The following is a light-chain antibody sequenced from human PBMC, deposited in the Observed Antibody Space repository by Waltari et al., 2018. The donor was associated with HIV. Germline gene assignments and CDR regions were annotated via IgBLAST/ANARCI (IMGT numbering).Light chain of an antibody. CDR2: EVS. J-gene: IGLJ1*01. V-gene: IGLV2-23*02. Sequence: SALTPPAAVSGSPGKAVNISCRGTLRDIGRLTLGSWYQQSPGSAPRLLIYEVSTRPSGISDRLSGSRSGASASLTISALQSGDDCDYFCASRAKDQTVIFGTGTTVTVL. CDR3: ASRAKDQTVI. CDR1: LRDIGRLTL.